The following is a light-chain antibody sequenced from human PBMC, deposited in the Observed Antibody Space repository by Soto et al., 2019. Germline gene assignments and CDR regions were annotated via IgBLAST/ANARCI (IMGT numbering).Light chain of an antibody. Sequence: DIEITESPLSLSVTRAEPASISCRTSQILLPSNVYKYLDWYLPTXGKSPQXXIYLGSHRDSGVHDQFGSSGAGAVCTRQISRFEDEEVGVDFCMQALQGARTFGQGTKVEIK. V-gene: IGKV2-28*01. CDR1: QILLPSNVYKY. CDR2: LGS. J-gene: IGKJ1*01. CDR3: MQALQGART.